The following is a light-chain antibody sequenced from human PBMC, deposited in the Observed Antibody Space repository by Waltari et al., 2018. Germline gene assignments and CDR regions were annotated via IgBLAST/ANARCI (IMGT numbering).Light chain of an antibody. Sequence: EIVMTQSPAILSASPGERATLSCRASQSVSTNLAWYQQKPGQAPGLLIYGASTRATGIPDRFSGSGSGTEFTLTISSLQSEDFVVYSCQQYNDWPRTFGQGTKVEIK. CDR2: GAS. CDR1: QSVSTN. J-gene: IGKJ1*01. V-gene: IGKV3-15*01. CDR3: QQYNDWPRT.